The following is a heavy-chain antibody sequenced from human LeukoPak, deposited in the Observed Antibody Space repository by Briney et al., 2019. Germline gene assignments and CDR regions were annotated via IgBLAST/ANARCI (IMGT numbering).Heavy chain of an antibody. Sequence: GGSLRLSCAASGFTFSSYAMHWVRQAPGKGLEWVAVISYDGSNKYYADSVKGRFTISRDNSKNTLYLQMNSLRAEDTAVYYCARVGGYFDYWGQGTLVTVSS. D-gene: IGHD3-22*01. CDR3: ARVGGYFDY. CDR1: GFTFSSYA. V-gene: IGHV3-30-3*01. CDR2: ISYDGSNK. J-gene: IGHJ4*02.